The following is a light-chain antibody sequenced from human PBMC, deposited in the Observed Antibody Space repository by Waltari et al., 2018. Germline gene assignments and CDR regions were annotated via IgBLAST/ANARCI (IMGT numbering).Light chain of an antibody. CDR2: GAS. J-gene: IGKJ1*01. Sequence: ERVMTQSPATLSVSPGQRATLSCRASQSVSNNLAWYQQKPGQAPRLLIYGASTRATDIPDRFSGSGSGTEFTLTISSLQSEDFAVYYCQQYNNWLWTFGQGTKVEVK. CDR3: QQYNNWLWT. V-gene: IGKV3-15*01. CDR1: QSVSNN.